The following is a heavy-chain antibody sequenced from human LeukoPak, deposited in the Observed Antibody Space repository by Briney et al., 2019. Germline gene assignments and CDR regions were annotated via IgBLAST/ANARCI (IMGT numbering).Heavy chain of an antibody. D-gene: IGHD3-22*01. CDR2: ISSTTSYI. V-gene: IGHV3-21*01. Sequence: PGGSLRLSCAASGFTFSSYSMNWVRQAPGKGLEWVASISSTTSYIYEADSIKGRFSISRDNAKNSLYLQMNSLRAEDTAVYYCARETYYYDSSGYYGYWGQGTLVTVSS. CDR3: ARETYYYDSSGYYGY. CDR1: GFTFSSYS. J-gene: IGHJ4*02.